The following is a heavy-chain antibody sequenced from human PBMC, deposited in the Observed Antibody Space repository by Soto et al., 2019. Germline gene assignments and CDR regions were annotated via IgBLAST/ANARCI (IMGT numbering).Heavy chain of an antibody. CDR1: GFTFSTCS. J-gene: IGHJ4*02. Sequence: EVQLVESGGGLVEPGGSLRLSCATSGFTFSTCSMNWGRQAPGKGLEWVPFISATGTYTFDAASLKGRFTISRDNATNSLFLQMNSLRVEDTALYYCTSEYNSRQDLKHWSQGALVTVSS. V-gene: IGHV3-21*01. CDR3: TSEYNSRQDLKH. CDR2: ISATGTYT. D-gene: IGHD6-6*01.